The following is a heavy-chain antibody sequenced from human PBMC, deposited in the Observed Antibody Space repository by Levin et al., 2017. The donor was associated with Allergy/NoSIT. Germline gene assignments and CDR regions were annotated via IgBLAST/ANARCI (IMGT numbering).Heavy chain of an antibody. CDR2: IYPGDSDS. Sequence: ASVKVSCKASGYSFTGHWIAWVRQMPGKGLEWVGVIYPGDSDSRYSPSFEGQVSLSVDKSTTTAYLQWSSLKASDTATYFCARHARVGVLIHLDVWGQGTTVTVSS. CDR3: ARHARVGVLIHLDV. D-gene: IGHD3-10*01. V-gene: IGHV5-51*01. CDR1: GYSFTGHW. J-gene: IGHJ6*02.